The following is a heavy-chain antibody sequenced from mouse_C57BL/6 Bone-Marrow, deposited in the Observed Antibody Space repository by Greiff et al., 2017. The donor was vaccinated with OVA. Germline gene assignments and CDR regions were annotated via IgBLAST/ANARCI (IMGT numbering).Heavy chain of an antibody. Sequence: VQLQQSGTVLARPGASVKMSCKTSGYTFTSYWMHWVKQRPGQGLEWIGAIYPGNSDTSYNQKFKGKAKLTAVTSASTAYMELSSLTNEDSAVYYCTPVIYYYRSRGYFDVWGTGTTLTVSS. D-gene: IGHD1-1*01. CDR3: TPVIYYYRSRGYFDV. CDR2: IYPGNSDT. J-gene: IGHJ1*03. CDR1: GYTFTSYW. V-gene: IGHV1-5*01.